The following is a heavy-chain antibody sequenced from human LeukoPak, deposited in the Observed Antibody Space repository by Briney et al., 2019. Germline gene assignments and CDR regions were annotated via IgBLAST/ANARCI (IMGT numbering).Heavy chain of an antibody. D-gene: IGHD3-3*01. J-gene: IGHJ3*02. CDR3: AKAFTIFGVVMEAFDI. V-gene: IGHV3-23*01. CDR2: ISGSGGST. Sequence: GGSLRLSCAASGFTFSSYAMSWVRQAPGKGLEWVSAISGSGGSTYYADSVKGRFTISRDNSKNTLYLQMNSLRAEDTAVYYCAKAFTIFGVVMEAFDIWGQGTMVTVPS. CDR1: GFTFSSYA.